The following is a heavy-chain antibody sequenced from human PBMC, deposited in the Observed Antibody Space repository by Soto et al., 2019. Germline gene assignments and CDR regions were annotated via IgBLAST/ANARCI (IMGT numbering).Heavy chain of an antibody. J-gene: IGHJ4*02. CDR2: IIPILGIA. Sequence: QVQLVQSGAEVKKPGSSVKVSCKASGGTFSSYTISWVRQAPGQGLEWMGRIIPILGIANYAQKFQGRVTITADKSTSTVYMELSSLRSEDTAEYYCAREMTGYSSAEDYWGQGTLVTVSS. D-gene: IGHD6-19*01. CDR3: AREMTGYSSAEDY. CDR1: GGTFSSYT. V-gene: IGHV1-69*08.